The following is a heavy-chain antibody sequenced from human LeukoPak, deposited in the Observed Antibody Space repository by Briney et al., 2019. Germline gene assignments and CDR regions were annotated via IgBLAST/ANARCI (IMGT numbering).Heavy chain of an antibody. V-gene: IGHV7-4-1*01. CDR3: ARYCGGDCYSGFDY. CDR1: GYTFTSYA. CDR2: INTNTGNP. Sequence: ASVKVSCKASGYTFTSYAMNWVRQAPGQGLEWMGWINTNTGNPTYAQGFTGRFVFPLDTSVSTAYLQICSLKAEDTAVYYCARYCGGDCYSGFDYWGQGTLVTVSS. J-gene: IGHJ4*02. D-gene: IGHD2-21*02.